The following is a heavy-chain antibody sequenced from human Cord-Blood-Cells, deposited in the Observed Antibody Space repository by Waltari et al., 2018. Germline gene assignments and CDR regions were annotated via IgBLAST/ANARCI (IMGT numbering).Heavy chain of an antibody. CDR1: GGSFSGSY. Sequence: QVQLQQWGAGLLKPSETLSLTCAVYGGSFSGSYRSWIPQPPGKGLEWIGEINHSGSTNYNPSLKSRVTISVDTSKNQFSLKLSSVTAADTAVYYCARVPMVRGVIITYYYYYMDVWGKGTTVTVSS. CDR3: ARVPMVRGVIITYYYYYMDV. CDR2: INHSGST. V-gene: IGHV4-34*01. J-gene: IGHJ6*03. D-gene: IGHD3-10*01.